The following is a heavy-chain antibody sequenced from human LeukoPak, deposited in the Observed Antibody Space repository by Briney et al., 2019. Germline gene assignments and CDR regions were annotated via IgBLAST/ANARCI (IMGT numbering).Heavy chain of an antibody. Sequence: SETLSLTCAVSGYSISSSYYWSWIRQPAGKGLEWIGRIYTSGSTNYNPSLKSRVTMSVDTSKNQFSLKLSSVTAADTAVYYCARDPYYYGSGSSYAFDIWGQGTVVTVSS. V-gene: IGHV4-4*07. J-gene: IGHJ3*02. D-gene: IGHD3-10*01. CDR1: GYSISSSYY. CDR2: IYTSGST. CDR3: ARDPYYYGSGSSYAFDI.